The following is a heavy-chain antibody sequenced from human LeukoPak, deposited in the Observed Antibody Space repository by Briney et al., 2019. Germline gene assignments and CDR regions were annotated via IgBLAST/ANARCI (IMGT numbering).Heavy chain of an antibody. Sequence: GGSLRLSCAASGFTFSSYAMHWVRQAPGKGLEWVAVISYDGSNTYYADSVKGRFTISRDSSRNTLFLHMNTLRAEDTAIYYCAKDRTVGASYWYFDLWGRGTLVTVSS. CDR3: AKDRTVGASYWYFDL. J-gene: IGHJ2*01. D-gene: IGHD1-26*01. CDR2: ISYDGSNT. CDR1: GFTFSSYA. V-gene: IGHV3-30-3*01.